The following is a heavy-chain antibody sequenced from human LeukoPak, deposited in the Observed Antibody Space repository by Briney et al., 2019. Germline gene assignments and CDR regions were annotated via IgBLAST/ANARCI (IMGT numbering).Heavy chain of an antibody. CDR3: ARARGGYSPDY. D-gene: IGHD3-22*01. CDR2: IYHSGST. V-gene: IGHV4-30-2*06. J-gene: IGHJ4*02. Sequence: SQTLSLTCAVSGGSISRVGYSWGCARQSAGKCLEWIGYIYHSGSTYYNPSLKSRVTISVDRSKNQFSLKLSSVTAADTAVYYCARARGGYSPDYWGQGTLVTVSS. CDR1: GGSISRVGYS.